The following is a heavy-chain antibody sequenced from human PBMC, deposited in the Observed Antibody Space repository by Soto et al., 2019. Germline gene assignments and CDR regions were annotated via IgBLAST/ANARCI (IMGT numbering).Heavy chain of an antibody. CDR2: ISSSSSYI. J-gene: IGHJ4*02. CDR3: ASGQYSGYSSSWYSGGPYDY. D-gene: IGHD6-13*01. V-gene: IGHV3-21*01. Sequence: GGSLRLSCAASGFTFSSYSMNWVRQAPGKGLEWVSSISSSSSYIYYADSVKGRFTISRDNAKNSLYLQMNSLRAEDTAVYYSASGQYSGYSSSWYSGGPYDYWGQGTLVTVSS. CDR1: GFTFSSYS.